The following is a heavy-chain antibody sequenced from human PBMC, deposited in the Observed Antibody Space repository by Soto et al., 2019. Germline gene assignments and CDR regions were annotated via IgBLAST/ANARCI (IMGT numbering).Heavy chain of an antibody. J-gene: IGHJ4*02. Sequence: EVQLLESGGGLVQPGGSLRLSCAASGFTFSSYAMSWVRQAPGKGLEWVSAISGSGGSTYYADSAKGRFTISRDYSKNTLYPQMNSLIAEDTAVYYCAKEGALRFIRNLHFDYWCQGTLVTVSS. CDR3: AKEGALRFIRNLHFDY. CDR2: ISGSGGST. CDR1: GFTFSSYA. D-gene: IGHD3-16*01. V-gene: IGHV3-23*01.